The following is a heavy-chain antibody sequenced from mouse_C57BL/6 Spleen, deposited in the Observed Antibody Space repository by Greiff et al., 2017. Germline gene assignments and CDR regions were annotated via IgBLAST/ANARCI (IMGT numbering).Heavy chain of an antibody. CDR3: ADYYYGSSYYFDY. D-gene: IGHD1-1*01. J-gene: IGHJ2*01. Sequence: QVQLQQSGPELVKPGASVKISCKASGYAFSSSWMNWVKQRPGKGLEWIGRIYPGDGDTNYNGKFKGKATLTAEKSSSTAYMQLSSLTSEDSAVYFCADYYYGSSYYFDYWGQGTTLTVSS. CDR1: GYAFSSSW. V-gene: IGHV1-82*01. CDR2: IYPGDGDT.